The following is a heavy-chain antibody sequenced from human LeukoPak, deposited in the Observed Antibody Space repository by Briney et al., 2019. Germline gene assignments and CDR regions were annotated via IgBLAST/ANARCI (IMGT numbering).Heavy chain of an antibody. J-gene: IGHJ5*02. V-gene: IGHV4-61*02. CDR2: IYTSGST. Sequence: SETLSLTCTVSGGSISSGSYYWSWIRQPAGKGLEWIGRIYTSGSTNYNPSLKSRVTMSVDTSKNQFSLKLSSVTAADTAVYYCARQGSSNSADWFDPWGQGTLVTVSS. CDR1: GGSISSGSYY. CDR3: ARQGSSNSADWFDP. D-gene: IGHD4-11*01.